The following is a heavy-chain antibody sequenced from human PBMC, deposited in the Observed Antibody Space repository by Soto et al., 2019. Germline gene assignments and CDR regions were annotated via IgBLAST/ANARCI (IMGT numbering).Heavy chain of an antibody. J-gene: IGHJ6*02. D-gene: IGHD5-18*01. CDR1: GGTFSSYA. V-gene: IGHV1-69*12. CDR2: IIPIFGTA. CDR3: ARDRGYSSPERYYYYRIDL. Sequence: QVQLVQSGAEVKKPGSSVKVSCKASGGTFSSYAISWVRQAPGQGLEWMGGIIPIFGTANYQQKLQGRVTITADESTSTPYMELSSLRSEDTAVYYCARDRGYSSPERYYYYRIDLWGQGPTVTVSS.